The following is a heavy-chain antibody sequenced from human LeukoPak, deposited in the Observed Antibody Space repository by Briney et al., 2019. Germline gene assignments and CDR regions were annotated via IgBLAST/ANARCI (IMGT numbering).Heavy chain of an antibody. D-gene: IGHD6-13*01. J-gene: IGHJ1*01. V-gene: IGHV4-59*01. CDR3: AVGDSSSWYVGEYFQH. CDR2: IYYSGST. Sequence: SETLSLTCTVSGGSISSYYWSWIRQPPGKGLEWIGYIYYSGSTNYNPSLKSRVTISVDTSKNQFSLKLSSVTAADTAVYYCAVGDSSSWYVGEYFQHWGQGTLVTVSS. CDR1: GGSISSYY.